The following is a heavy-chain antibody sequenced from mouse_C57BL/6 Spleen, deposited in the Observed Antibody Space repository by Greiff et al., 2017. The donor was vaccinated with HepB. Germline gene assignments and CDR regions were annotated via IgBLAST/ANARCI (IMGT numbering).Heavy chain of an antibody. CDR2: IYPGGGYT. J-gene: IGHJ1*03. CDR3: ARAPPLRYFDV. Sequence: QVQLKESGAELVRPGTSVKMSCKASGYTFTNYWIGWAKQRPGHGLEWIGDIYPGGGYTNYNEKFKGTATLTADKSSSTAYMQFSSLTSEDSAIYYCARAPPLRYFDVWGTGTTVTVSS. D-gene: IGHD2-1*01. V-gene: IGHV1-63*01. CDR1: GYTFTNYW.